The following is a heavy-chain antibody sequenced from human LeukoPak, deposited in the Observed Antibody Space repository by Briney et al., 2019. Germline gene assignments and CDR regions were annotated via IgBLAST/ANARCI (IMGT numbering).Heavy chain of an antibody. CDR1: GYSISSGYY. D-gene: IGHD1-26*01. J-gene: IGHJ4*02. CDR2: IYHSGST. V-gene: IGHV4-38-2*02. Sequence: PSETLSLTCTVSGYSISSGYYWGWIRQPPGKGLEWIGSIYHSGSTYYNPSLKSRVTISVDTSKNQFSLELSSVTAADTAVYYCARVQRSGSYYYFDYWGQGTLVTVSS. CDR3: ARVQRSGSYYYFDY.